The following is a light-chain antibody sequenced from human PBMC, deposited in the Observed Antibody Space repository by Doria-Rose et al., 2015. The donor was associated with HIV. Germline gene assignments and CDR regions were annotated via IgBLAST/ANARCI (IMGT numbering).Light chain of an antibody. Sequence: DIQSTQSSESLGMSLGERATLNCKSNQSLLYTSKNYLAWYQQKPGQPPKLLIYWASTRQSGVPARFSGSGSGTDFTLTISSLEAEDVAVYYCQQYYDTPSFGPGTTVDIK. CDR3: QQYYDTPS. CDR2: WAS. CDR1: QSLLYTSKNY. J-gene: IGKJ3*01. V-gene: IGKV4-1*01.